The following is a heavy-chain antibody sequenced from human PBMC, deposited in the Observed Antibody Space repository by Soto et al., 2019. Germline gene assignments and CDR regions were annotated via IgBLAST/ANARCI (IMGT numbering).Heavy chain of an antibody. CDR2: INHSGST. Sequence: QVQLQQWGAGLLKPSETLSLTCAVYGGSFSGYYWSWIRQPPGKGLEWIGEINHSGSTNSNPSLKRRFTIPVDTSKNQFSLKLSSGTAADTAVYYCARGRCSGGSCESHYFDYGGQGTLVTVSS. CDR1: GGSFSGYY. CDR3: ARGRCSGGSCESHYFDY. J-gene: IGHJ4*02. V-gene: IGHV4-34*01. D-gene: IGHD2-15*01.